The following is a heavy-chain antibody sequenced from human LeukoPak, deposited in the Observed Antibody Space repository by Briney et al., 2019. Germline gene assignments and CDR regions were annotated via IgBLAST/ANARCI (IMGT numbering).Heavy chain of an antibody. Sequence: SGTLSLTCGVSGGSISNTNWCSWARQPPGQGLEWIGEISLTGLTHYNPSLESRVTVSLDKSKNQLSLNLTSVTAADTAVYYCSRENGAFSPFGYWGQGTLVTVLS. CDR2: ISLTGLT. D-gene: IGHD2-8*01. CDR3: SRENGAFSPFGY. CDR1: GGSISNTNW. V-gene: IGHV4-4*02. J-gene: IGHJ4*02.